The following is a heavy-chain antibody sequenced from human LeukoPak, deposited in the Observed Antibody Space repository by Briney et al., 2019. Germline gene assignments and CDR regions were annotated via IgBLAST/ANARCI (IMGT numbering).Heavy chain of an antibody. CDR1: GGSISSHY. V-gene: IGHV4-59*08. CDR2: IYSSGIT. Sequence: SETLSLTCTVSGGSISSHYWTWIRQPPGKGLEWIGYIYSSGITNYNPSLTSRLTVSVDTSSNQFSLDLRSMTAADTAVYYCARHLSSSWNFDYWGRGTLVTVSS. CDR3: ARHLSSSWNFDY. J-gene: IGHJ4*02. D-gene: IGHD6-13*01.